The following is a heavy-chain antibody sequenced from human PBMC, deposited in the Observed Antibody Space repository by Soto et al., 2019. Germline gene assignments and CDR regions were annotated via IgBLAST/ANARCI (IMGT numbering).Heavy chain of an antibody. CDR1: GYTFTGYY. CDR3: ARGALVHAASFDY. V-gene: IGHV1-2*04. Sequence: ASVKVSCKASGYTFTGYYMHWVRQAPGQGLEWMGWINPNSGGTNYAQKFQGWVTMTRDTSISTAYMELSRLRSDDTAVYYCARGALVHAASFDYWGQGTLVTGSS. D-gene: IGHD2-2*01. J-gene: IGHJ4*02. CDR2: INPNSGGT.